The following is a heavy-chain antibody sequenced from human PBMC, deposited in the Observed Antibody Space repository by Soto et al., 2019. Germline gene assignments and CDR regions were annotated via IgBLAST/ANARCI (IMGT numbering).Heavy chain of an antibody. V-gene: IGHV6-1*01. D-gene: IGHD3-3*01. J-gene: IGHJ6*03. CDR1: GDSVSSNSAA. CDR3: AREFLVRFYYDFWSGYYTGGDYYYMDV. Sequence: KQSQTLSLTCAISGDSVSSNSAAWNWIRQSPSRGLEWLGRTYYRSKWYNDYAVSVKSRIAKNPDKSKNQFSLQLNSVTPEDTAVYYCAREFLVRFYYDFWSGYYTGGDYYYMDVWGKGTTVTVSS. CDR2: TYYRSKWYN.